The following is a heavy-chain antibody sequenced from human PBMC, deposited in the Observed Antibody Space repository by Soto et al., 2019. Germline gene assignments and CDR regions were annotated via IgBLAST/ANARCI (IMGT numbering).Heavy chain of an antibody. D-gene: IGHD6-6*01. J-gene: IGHJ4*02. V-gene: IGHV1-18*01. CDR3: ARDLPRSKPRYSSSSYDDY. CDR2: ISAYNGNT. CDR1: GYTFTSYG. Sequence: GASVKVSCKASGYTFTSYGISWVRQAPGQGLEWMGWISAYNGNTNYAQKLQGRVTMTTDTSTSTAYMELRSLRSDDTAVYYCARDLPRSKPRYSSSSYDDYWGQGTLVTVSS.